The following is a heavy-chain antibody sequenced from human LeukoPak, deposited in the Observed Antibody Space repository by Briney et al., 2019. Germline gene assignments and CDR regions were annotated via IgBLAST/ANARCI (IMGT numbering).Heavy chain of an antibody. J-gene: IGHJ6*03. D-gene: IGHD2-15*01. Sequence: GGSLRLSCAASGFTFSSYSMNWVRQAPGKGLEWVSSISSSSYIYYADSVKGRFTISRDNAKNSLYLQMNSLRAEDTAVYYCARGRGDCSGGCPFTTYMDVWGKGTTVTVSS. CDR2: ISSSSYI. CDR3: ARGRGDCSGGCPFTTYMDV. V-gene: IGHV3-21*01. CDR1: GFTFSSYS.